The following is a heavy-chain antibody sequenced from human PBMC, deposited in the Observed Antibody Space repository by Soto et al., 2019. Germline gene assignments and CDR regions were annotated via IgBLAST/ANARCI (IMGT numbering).Heavy chain of an antibody. CDR2: IYWDVSK. J-gene: IGHJ4*02. CDR1: GFSLTTDRVG. V-gene: IGHV2-5*02. D-gene: IGHD1-26*01. CDR3: AHAYGGRSLY. Sequence: QITLKESGPTLVKPTQTLTLTCTFSGFSLTTDRVGVGWIRQPPGEALEWLAAIYWDVSKTYRPCLGSRLTITNDTPKIQVALTMTNMDSLDTATYYCAHAYGGRSLYWGQGTLVSVSS.